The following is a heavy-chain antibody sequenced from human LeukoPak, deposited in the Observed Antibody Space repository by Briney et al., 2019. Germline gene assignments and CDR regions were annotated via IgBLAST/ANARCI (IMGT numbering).Heavy chain of an antibody. D-gene: IGHD3-3*01. Sequence: GGSLRLSCAASGFTFSSYAVSWVRQAPGKGLEWVSAISGSGGSTYYADSVKGRFTISRDDSKNTLYLQMNSLRAEDTAVYYCAKGTLSRRFLEWLNLSPRNYGMDVWGQGTTVTVSS. CDR1: GFTFSSYA. CDR2: ISGSGGST. V-gene: IGHV3-23*01. CDR3: AKGTLSRRFLEWLNLSPRNYGMDV. J-gene: IGHJ6*02.